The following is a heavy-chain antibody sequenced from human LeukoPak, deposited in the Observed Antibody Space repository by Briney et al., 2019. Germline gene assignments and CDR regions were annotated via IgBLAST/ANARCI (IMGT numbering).Heavy chain of an antibody. V-gene: IGHV4-4*07. Sequence: PSETLSLTCTVSGGSISSYYWSWIRQPAGKGLEWIGCIYTSGSTNYNPSLKSRVTMSVDTSKNQFSLKLSSVTAADTAVYYCARVRIAAVETYYFDYWGQGTLVTVSS. CDR3: ARVRIAAVETYYFDY. J-gene: IGHJ4*02. CDR2: IYTSGST. D-gene: IGHD6-13*01. CDR1: GGSISSYY.